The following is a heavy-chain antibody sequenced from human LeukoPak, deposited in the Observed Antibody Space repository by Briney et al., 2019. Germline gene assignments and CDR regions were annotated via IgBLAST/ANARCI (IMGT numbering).Heavy chain of an antibody. D-gene: IGHD2-2*02. J-gene: IGHJ3*02. CDR3: ARGLRFCSSTSCYIFDI. Sequence: SETLSLTCTVSGGSISSSSYYWGWIRQPPGKGLEWIGSIYYSGRTYYNRSLKSRVTISVDTSKNQFSLKLSSVTAADTAVYYCARGLRFCSSTSCYIFDIWGQGTMVTASS. CDR1: GGSISSSSYY. CDR2: IYYSGRT. V-gene: IGHV4-39*07.